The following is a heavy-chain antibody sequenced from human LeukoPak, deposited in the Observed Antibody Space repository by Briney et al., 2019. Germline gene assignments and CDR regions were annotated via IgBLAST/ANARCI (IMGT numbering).Heavy chain of an antibody. D-gene: IGHD3-10*01. CDR1: GGSIGSYH. Sequence: AETLSLTCAVSGGSIGSYHWSWIRQPPGKGLAWIGYIHVGGRTKYNPSIKNLVTIFLDTSRNHRSLKLTPGTAADTAVYYCARGRAGGDWFDPWGQGTLVSVSS. V-gene: IGHV4-59*01. CDR2: IHVGGRT. J-gene: IGHJ5*02. CDR3: ARGRAGGDWFDP.